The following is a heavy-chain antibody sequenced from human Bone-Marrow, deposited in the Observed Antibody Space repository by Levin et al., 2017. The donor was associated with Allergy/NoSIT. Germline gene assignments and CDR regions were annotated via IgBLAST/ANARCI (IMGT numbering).Heavy chain of an antibody. CDR3: ARVGSSVWPDPTVYYYFDH. J-gene: IGHJ4*02. Sequence: NASETLSLTCAVSGASIASDDFFWSWLRQPPGKGLEWLAYMHYSGKTYYSPSLRSRLSMSTDTSKNQLSLSLTSVTAADTAGYYCARVGSSVWPDPTVYYYFDHWGQGRLVTVSS. D-gene: IGHD6-25*01. V-gene: IGHV4-30-4*01. CDR2: MHYSGKT. CDR1: GASIASDDFF.